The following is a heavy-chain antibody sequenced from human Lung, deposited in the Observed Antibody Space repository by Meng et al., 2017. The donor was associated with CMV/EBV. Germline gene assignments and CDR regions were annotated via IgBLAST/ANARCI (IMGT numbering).Heavy chain of an antibody. J-gene: IGHJ4*02. CDR3: VTETGYNYDN. CDR1: GGSISSSIYY. V-gene: IGHV4-39*07. CDR2: IYFSGNT. D-gene: IGHD5-24*01. Sequence: QEPGPGQGHPAQTPSLTCIFSGGSISSSIYYWGWIRQSPGKGLEWIGSIYFSGNTYHNPSLKSRVTMSVGTAQNKFSLTLRSVTAADTAVYYCVTETGYNYDNWGQGALVTVSS.